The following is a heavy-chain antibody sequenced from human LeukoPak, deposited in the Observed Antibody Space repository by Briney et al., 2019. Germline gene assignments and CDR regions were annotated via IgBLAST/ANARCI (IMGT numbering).Heavy chain of an antibody. CDR1: GYIFSSND. CDR3: ARGPFGSGSFLAY. D-gene: IGHD3-10*01. J-gene: IGHJ4*02. Sequence: ASVKVSCKASGYIFSSNDINWVRQAAGQGLEWLGWMNPNSGDTGYTQKFQGRVAMTRSTSITTAYMELCSLRSEDTAVYYCARGPFGSGSFLAYWGQGTLVTVSS. CDR2: MNPNSGDT. V-gene: IGHV1-8*01.